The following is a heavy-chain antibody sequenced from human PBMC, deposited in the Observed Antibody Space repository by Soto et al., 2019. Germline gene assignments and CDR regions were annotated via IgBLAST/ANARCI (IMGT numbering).Heavy chain of an antibody. V-gene: IGHV2-5*02. D-gene: IGHD2-15*01. CDR2: IFWDDTE. CDR1: GFSVSTNGVG. Sequence: QITLKESGPTLVKPTQTLRLTCTFSGFSVSTNGVGVGWIRQPPRKALEWLALIFWDDTERYRPSLQSRLTITRDTSNDQVVLSMTNIDPVDTATSFGAYALRGSSCSGAWCYYFDYWGQGTLVTVSS. J-gene: IGHJ4*02. CDR3: AYALRGSSCSGAWCYYFDY.